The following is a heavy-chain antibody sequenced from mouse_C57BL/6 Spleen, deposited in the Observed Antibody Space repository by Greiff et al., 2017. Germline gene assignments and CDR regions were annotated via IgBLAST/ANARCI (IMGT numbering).Heavy chain of an antibody. V-gene: IGHV5-9*01. Sequence: EVQGVEPGGGLVKPGGSLKLSCKASGFTFSSYTMPWVRQTPGKGLEWVATISGGGGNTYYPDSVKGLFTIARANAKNTLYLQMSSLKSEDTALYYCARHGSSGYYFDYWGQGTTLTVSS. CDR1: GFTFSSYT. CDR3: ARHGSSGYYFDY. CDR2: ISGGGGNT. D-gene: IGHD3-2*02. J-gene: IGHJ2*01.